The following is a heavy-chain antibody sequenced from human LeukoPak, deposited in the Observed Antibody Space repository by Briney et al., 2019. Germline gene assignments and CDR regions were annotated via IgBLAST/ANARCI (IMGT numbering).Heavy chain of an antibody. D-gene: IGHD2-15*01. J-gene: IGHJ6*02. CDR3: ARGVVAATPGGMDV. Sequence: PGGSLRLSCAASGFTFSSYAMSWVRQAPGKGLEWVAVISYDGSNKYYADSVKGRLTISRDNSKNTLYLQMNSLRAEDTAVYYCARGVVAATPGGMDVWGQGTTVTVSS. V-gene: IGHV3-30-3*01. CDR2: ISYDGSNK. CDR1: GFTFSSYA.